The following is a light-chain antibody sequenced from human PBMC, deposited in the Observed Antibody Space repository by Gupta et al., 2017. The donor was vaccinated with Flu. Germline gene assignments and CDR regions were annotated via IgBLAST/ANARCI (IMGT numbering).Light chain of an antibody. CDR2: AAS. V-gene: IGKV1-6*01. J-gene: IGKJ1*01. Sequence: AIPMTQSPSSLSASVGDRVTITCRASQGIRNDLGWYQQKPGKAPKRLIYAASSLQSGGPSRCSGSGAGAEVSPTISSLQPEDVSTDYCLQDYNNSCTFGQGTKVEIK. CDR1: QGIRND. CDR3: LQDYNNSCT.